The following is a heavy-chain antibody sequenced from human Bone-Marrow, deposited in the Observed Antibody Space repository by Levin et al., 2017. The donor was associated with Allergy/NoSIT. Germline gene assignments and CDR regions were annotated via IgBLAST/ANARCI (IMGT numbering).Heavy chain of an antibody. D-gene: IGHD6-19*01. J-gene: IGHJ4*02. CDR2: INQDGTER. Sequence: GGSLRLSCVASGFTFSIFWMNWVRQAPGKGLEWVANINQDGTERYYVDSLKGRFTISRDNAKNSLYLQMNSLRAEDTAVYYCAILSYSSGCYFYWGQGTLVTVSS. CDR3: AILSYSSGCYFY. V-gene: IGHV3-7*01. CDR1: GFTFSIFW.